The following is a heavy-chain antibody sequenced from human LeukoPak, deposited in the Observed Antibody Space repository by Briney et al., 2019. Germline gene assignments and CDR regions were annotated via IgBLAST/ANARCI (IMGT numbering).Heavy chain of an antibody. J-gene: IGHJ4*02. V-gene: IGHV3-73*01. CDR2: IRSKANSYAT. Sequence: GGSLRLSCAASGFTFSGSAMHWVRQASGKGLEWVGRIRSKANSYATAYAASVKGRFTISRDDSKNTAYLQMNSLKTEDTAVYYCTRHLEGYYDSSGYYYAEEYYFDYWGQGTLVTVSS. CDR1: GFTFSGSA. CDR3: TRHLEGYYDSSGYYYAEEYYFDY. D-gene: IGHD3-22*01.